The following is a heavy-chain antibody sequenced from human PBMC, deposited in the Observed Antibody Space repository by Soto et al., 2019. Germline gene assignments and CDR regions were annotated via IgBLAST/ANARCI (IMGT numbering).Heavy chain of an antibody. CDR1: GGTFSSYA. V-gene: IGHV1-69*13. CDR2: IIPIFGTA. CDR3: ADLEWSIANGMDV. Sequence: SVKVSCKASGGTFSSYAISWVRQAPGQGLEWMGGIIPIFGTANYAQKFQGRVTITADESTSTAYMELSSLRSEDTAVYYCADLEWSIANGMDVWGQGTTVTVSS. J-gene: IGHJ6*02. D-gene: IGHD3-3*01.